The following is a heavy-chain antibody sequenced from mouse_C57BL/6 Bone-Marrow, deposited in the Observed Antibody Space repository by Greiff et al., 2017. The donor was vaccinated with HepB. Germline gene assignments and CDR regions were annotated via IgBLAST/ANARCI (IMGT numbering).Heavy chain of an antibody. CDR1: GYTFTSYW. Sequence: QVHVKQPGAELVKPGASVKVSCKASGYTFTSYWMHWVKQRPGQGLEWIGRIHPSDSDTNYNQKFKGKATLTVDKSSSTAYMQLSSLTSEDSAVYYCAMRDGYPYYFDYWGQGTTLTVSS. CDR3: AMRDGYPYYFDY. CDR2: IHPSDSDT. J-gene: IGHJ2*01. V-gene: IGHV1-74*01. D-gene: IGHD2-3*01.